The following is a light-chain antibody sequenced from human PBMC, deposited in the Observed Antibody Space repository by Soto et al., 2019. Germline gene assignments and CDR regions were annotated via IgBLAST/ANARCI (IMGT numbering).Light chain of an antibody. CDR3: QQYSSSWT. V-gene: IGKV3-20*01. CDR2: ATS. J-gene: IGKJ1*01. CDR1: QSISSNF. Sequence: EIVLTQSPGTLSLSPGQRATLSCRASQSISSNFLAWYQQKPGQAPRLLIYATSSRATGIPSRFSGSGSGTDFTLTISRLEPEDFAVYYCQQYSSSWTFGQGTKVEIK.